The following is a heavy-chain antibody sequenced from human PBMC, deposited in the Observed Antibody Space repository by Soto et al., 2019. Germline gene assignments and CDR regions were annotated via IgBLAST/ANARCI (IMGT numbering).Heavy chain of an antibody. J-gene: IGHJ5*02. D-gene: IGHD3-9*01. CDR3: ARETTYAILTASYGNWFDP. Sequence: EVQLVESGGGLVKPGGSLRLSCAASGFTFSSYNMNWVRQAPGKGLEWVSSISSSSTYIYYADSVKGRFTISRDNAKNSLYLQMNSLRAEDTAVYYCARETTYAILTASYGNWFDPWGQGTLVTVSS. CDR2: ISSSSTYI. CDR1: GFTFSSYN. V-gene: IGHV3-21*01.